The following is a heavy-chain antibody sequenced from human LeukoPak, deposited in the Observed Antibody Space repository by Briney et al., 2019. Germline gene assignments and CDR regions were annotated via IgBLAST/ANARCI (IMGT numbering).Heavy chain of an antibody. CDR1: GGSISSSDW. V-gene: IGHV4-4*02. J-gene: IGHJ4*02. CDR3: ARSSTWYYTH. CDR2: IYHSGST. Sequence: PSGTLSLTCVVSGGSISSSDWWSWVRQPPGQGLEWIGEIYHSGSTKTNPSLKSRVTISIDKSKNQFSLKLSSVTAADTAVYYCARSSTWYYTHWGQGTLVTVSS. D-gene: IGHD6-13*01.